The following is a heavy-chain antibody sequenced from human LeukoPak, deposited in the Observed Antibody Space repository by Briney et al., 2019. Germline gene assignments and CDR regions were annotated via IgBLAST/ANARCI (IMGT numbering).Heavy chain of an antibody. V-gene: IGHV4-34*01. Sequence: SETLSLTCAVYGGSFSGYYWSWIRQPPGKGLEWIGEINHSGSTNYSPSLKSRVTISVDTSKNQFSLKLSSVTAADTAVYYCARDGYSSGVDVWGKGTTVTVSS. D-gene: IGHD6-19*01. CDR3: ARDGYSSGVDV. J-gene: IGHJ6*04. CDR2: INHSGST. CDR1: GGSFSGYY.